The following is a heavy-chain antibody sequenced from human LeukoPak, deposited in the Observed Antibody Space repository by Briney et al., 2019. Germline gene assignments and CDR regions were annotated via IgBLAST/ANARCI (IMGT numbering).Heavy chain of an antibody. D-gene: IGHD3-16*01. CDR3: ARSPHRLIGHWFDP. V-gene: IGHV4-4*07. J-gene: IGHJ5*02. Sequence: SETLSLSCTVSGGSINSYYWSWIRQPAGKGLEWIGRIFSSGNTIYNPSLQSRVTMSVDTSKNQFSLRLNSVTAADTAVYYCARSPHRLIGHWFDPWGQGTLVTVSS. CDR2: IFSSGNT. CDR1: GGSINSYY.